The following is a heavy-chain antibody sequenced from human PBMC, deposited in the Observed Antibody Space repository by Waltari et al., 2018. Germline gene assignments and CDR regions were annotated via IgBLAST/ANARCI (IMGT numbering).Heavy chain of an antibody. CDR3: ARRPACSGGTFAFDY. J-gene: IGHJ4*02. D-gene: IGHD2-15*01. CDR1: GFTFSSYW. Sequence: EVQLVESGGGLVQPGGSLRLSCAASGFTFSSYWMSWVRQAPGKGLEWVANIKQDGSEKYYVDSVKGRFTISRDNAKNSLYLQMSSLRVDDTAVYYCARRPACSGGTFAFDYWGQGTLVTVSS. V-gene: IGHV3-7*03. CDR2: IKQDGSEK.